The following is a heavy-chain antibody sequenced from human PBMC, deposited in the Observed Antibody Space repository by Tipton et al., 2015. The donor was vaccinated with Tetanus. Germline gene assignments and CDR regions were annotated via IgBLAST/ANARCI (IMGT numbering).Heavy chain of an antibody. Sequence: TLSLTCTVSGGSISDKKYYWGWIRQPPGRGLEWIASIYFEGSTYYSPSLESRVTIAVDRSQNVFSLNLTSVTAADTAVYYCARHLYGYWFDPWGQGALVTVSS. D-gene: IGHD3-10*01. J-gene: IGHJ5*02. V-gene: IGHV4-39*01. CDR3: ARHLYGYWFDP. CDR2: IYFEGST. CDR1: GGSISDKKYY.